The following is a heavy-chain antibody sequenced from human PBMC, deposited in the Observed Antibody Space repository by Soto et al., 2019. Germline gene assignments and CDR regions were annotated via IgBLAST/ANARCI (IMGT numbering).Heavy chain of an antibody. J-gene: IGHJ4*02. V-gene: IGHV4-34*01. CDR3: ARVAFQWLGPIN. Sequence: QVQLQQWGAGLLKPSETLSLTCAVYGGSFSGYYWSWIRQPPGKGLEWIGEINHSGSTNYNPSLKSRVTISVDTSKNQFSLKLSSVTAADTAVYDCARVAFQWLGPINWGQGTLVTVSS. CDR1: GGSFSGYY. D-gene: IGHD6-19*01. CDR2: INHSGST.